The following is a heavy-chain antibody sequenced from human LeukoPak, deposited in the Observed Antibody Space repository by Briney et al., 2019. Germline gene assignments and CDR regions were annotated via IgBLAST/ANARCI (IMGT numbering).Heavy chain of an antibody. J-gene: IGHJ4*02. CDR1: GGSISSHY. CDR3: ARDLGTGSYYPFDN. Sequence: PSETLFLTCTVSGGSISSHYWSWIRQPPGKGLEWIGYMYYIGSTNYNPSLKSRVTMSVDTSKNQFSLRLSSVTAADTAIYYCARDLGTGSYYPFDNWGQGTLVTVFS. D-gene: IGHD1-26*01. CDR2: MYYIGST. V-gene: IGHV4-59*11.